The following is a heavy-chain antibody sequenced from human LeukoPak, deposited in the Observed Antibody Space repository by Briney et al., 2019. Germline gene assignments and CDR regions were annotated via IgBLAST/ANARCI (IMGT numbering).Heavy chain of an antibody. J-gene: IGHJ4*02. CDR1: GFTFSSYG. CDR3: ARVVSSGYPIDY. CDR2: IRYDGSNK. D-gene: IGHD3-22*01. V-gene: IGHV3-30*02. Sequence: GGSLRLSCAASGFTFSSYGMHWVRQAPGKGLEWVAFIRYDGSNKYYADSVKGRFTISRDNSKNTLYLQMNSLRAEDTAVYYCARVVSSGYPIDYWGQGTLVTVSS.